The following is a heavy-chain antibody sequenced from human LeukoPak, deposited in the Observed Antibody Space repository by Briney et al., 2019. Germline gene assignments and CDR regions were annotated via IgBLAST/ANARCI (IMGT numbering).Heavy chain of an antibody. D-gene: IGHD2-15*01. CDR2: IGPAGDT. V-gene: IGHV3-13*01. Sequence: GGSLRLSCAASGFTFSSSDMHWVRQTTIKSLEWVSAIGPAGDTYYPDSVKGRFIVSRENAKNPLYLQMNSLRAGDTAIYYCARSVRGGGYLDAFDIWGQGTMVTVSS. CDR3: ARSVRGGGYLDAFDI. CDR1: GFTFSSSD. J-gene: IGHJ3*02.